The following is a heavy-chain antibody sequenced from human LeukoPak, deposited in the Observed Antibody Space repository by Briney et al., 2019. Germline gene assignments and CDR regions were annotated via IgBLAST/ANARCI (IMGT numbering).Heavy chain of an antibody. J-gene: IGHJ4*02. Sequence: GGSLRLSCAASGFTVTSNYMSWVRQAPGKGLEWVSVIYGDGRIHYAASVKGRFTISKDDSKNTLYLQMNSLRAEDTAVYYCARESGYSYGLAGFFDYWGQGTLVTVSS. D-gene: IGHD5-18*01. CDR2: IYGDGRI. V-gene: IGHV3-53*01. CDR3: ARESGYSYGLAGFFDY. CDR1: GFTVTSNY.